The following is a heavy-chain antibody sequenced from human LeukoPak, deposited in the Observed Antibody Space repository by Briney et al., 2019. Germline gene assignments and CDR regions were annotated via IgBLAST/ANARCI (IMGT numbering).Heavy chain of an antibody. CDR2: LNSDGSDT. CDR1: GFTFSNHR. V-gene: IGHV3-74*01. D-gene: IGHD3-22*01. J-gene: IGHJ5*02. Sequence: GGSLRLSCAASGFTFSNHRMDWVRQAPGKGLVWVSRLNSDGSDTIYADSVKGRFTISRDNAENTLYLQMDSLRAEDTAVYYCARRGDSSGYYVSWGQGTLVTVSS. CDR3: ARRGDSSGYYVS.